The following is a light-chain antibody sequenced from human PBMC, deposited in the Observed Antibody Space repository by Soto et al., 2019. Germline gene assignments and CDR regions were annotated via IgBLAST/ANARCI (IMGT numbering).Light chain of an antibody. J-gene: IGLJ2*01. CDR3: ESCHSGYQV. V-gene: IGLV6-57*04. CDR2: EDN. Sequence: NFMLTQPHSVSESPGKTVTISCTRSSGNIASNYVQWYQQRPGSAPTTVLYEDNQKPSGVPDRFSGSIDSSSNSASLTISGLKTDDYSDEYYESCHSGYQVFGGGTKLTVL. CDR1: SGNIASNY.